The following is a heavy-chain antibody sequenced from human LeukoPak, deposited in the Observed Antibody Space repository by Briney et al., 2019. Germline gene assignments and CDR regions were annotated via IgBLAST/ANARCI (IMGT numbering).Heavy chain of an antibody. V-gene: IGHV1-69*13. D-gene: IGHD4-11*01. CDR2: IIPIFGTA. Sequence: GASVKVSCKTSGGTFISYVISWVRQAPGQGLEWMGGIIPIFGTANYAQKFQGRVTITADESTSTAYMDLSSLRSEDTAVYYCARAILHQGRFDCWGQGTLVTVSS. J-gene: IGHJ4*02. CDR3: ARAILHQGRFDC. CDR1: GGTFISYV.